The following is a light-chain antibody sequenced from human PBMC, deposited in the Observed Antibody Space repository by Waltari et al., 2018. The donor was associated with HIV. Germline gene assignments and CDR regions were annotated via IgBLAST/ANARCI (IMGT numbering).Light chain of an antibody. CDR1: SSAIGAYNF. V-gene: IGLV2-14*01. CDR3: ASYTRSGILL. J-gene: IGLJ2*01. Sequence: QSALTQPASVSGSPGKSITISCLGSSSAIGAYNFVSWYQQRPGKAPKLMIYEVRDRPSGSSNRFSGSKSGITASLTISGLQADDEADYYCASYTRSGILLFGGGTRLTVL. CDR2: EVR.